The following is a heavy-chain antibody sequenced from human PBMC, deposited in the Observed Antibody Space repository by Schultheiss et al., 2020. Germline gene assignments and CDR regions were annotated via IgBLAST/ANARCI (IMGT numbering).Heavy chain of an antibody. CDR3: AKAPTFGGVIAKFDY. J-gene: IGHJ4*02. V-gene: IGHV3-23*01. D-gene: IGHD3-16*02. CDR1: GFTFSSYA. Sequence: GGSLRLSCAASGFTFSSYAMSWVRQAPGKGLEWVSAISGSGGSTYYADSVKGRFTISRDNSKNTLYLQMNSLRAEDTAVYYCAKAPTFGGVIAKFDYWGQGTLVTVSS. CDR2: ISGSGGST.